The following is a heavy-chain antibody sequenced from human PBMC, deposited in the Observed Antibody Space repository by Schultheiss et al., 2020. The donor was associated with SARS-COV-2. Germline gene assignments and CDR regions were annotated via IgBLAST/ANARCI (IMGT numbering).Heavy chain of an antibody. CDR3: ARGGDSTRWFDP. CDR1: GFTFSSYA. J-gene: IGHJ5*02. D-gene: IGHD3-22*01. Sequence: GESLRLSCAASGFTFSSYAMHWVRQAPGKGLEWVSYISSSSSYTNYADSVKGRFTISRDNAKNSLYLQMNSLRAEDTAVYYCARGGDSTRWFDPWGQGTLVTVSS. CDR2: ISSSSSYT. V-gene: IGHV3-21*05.